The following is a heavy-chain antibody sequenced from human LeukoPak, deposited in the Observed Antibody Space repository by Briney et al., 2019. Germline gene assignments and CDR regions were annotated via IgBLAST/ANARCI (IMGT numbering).Heavy chain of an antibody. CDR2: INPNSGGT. Sequence: ASVKVSCKASGYTFTGYYMHWVRQAPGQGLEWMGWINPNSGGTNYAQKFQGRVTMTRDTSTSTVYMELSSLRSEDTAVYYCARGGSRSPRDAFDIWGQGTMVTVSS. J-gene: IGHJ3*02. CDR3: ARGGSRSPRDAFDI. CDR1: GYTFTGYY. V-gene: IGHV1-2*02. D-gene: IGHD6-13*01.